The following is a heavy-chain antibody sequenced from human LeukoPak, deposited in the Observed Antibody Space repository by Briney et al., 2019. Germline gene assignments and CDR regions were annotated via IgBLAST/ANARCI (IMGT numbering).Heavy chain of an antibody. J-gene: IGHJ4*02. CDR2: IYTSGST. V-gene: IGHV4-4*07. CDR1: GGSISSYY. CDR3: ARDNNHYYGSGSYYFNNFDY. D-gene: IGHD3-10*01. Sequence: SETLSLTCTVSGGSISSYYWSWIRQPAGKGLEWIGRIYTSGSTNYNPSLKSRVTMSVDTSKNQFSLKLSSVTAADTAVYYCARDNNHYYGSGSYYFNNFDYWGQGTLVIVSS.